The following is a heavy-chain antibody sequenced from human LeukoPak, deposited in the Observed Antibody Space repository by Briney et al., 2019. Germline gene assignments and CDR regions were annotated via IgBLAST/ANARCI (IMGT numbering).Heavy chain of an antibody. Sequence: PRRSLRLSCAASGFAFSRYAINWVRRAAGTGLEAVSTITASGDSTYSADSLPARFTISRDKSKSTLYLQMNSLRAEDTAVYYCAKSSSGFLDVFELWGQGTMVTVSS. V-gene: IGHV3-23*01. CDR1: GFAFSRYA. CDR3: AKSSSGFLDVFEL. D-gene: IGHD3-22*01. J-gene: IGHJ3*01. CDR2: ITASGDST.